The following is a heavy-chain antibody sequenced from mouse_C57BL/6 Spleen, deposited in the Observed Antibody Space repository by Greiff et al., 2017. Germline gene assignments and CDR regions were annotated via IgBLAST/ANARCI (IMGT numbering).Heavy chain of an antibody. D-gene: IGHD3-3*01. CDR1: GYSITSGYY. J-gene: IGHJ2*01. CDR2: ISYDGSN. V-gene: IGHV3-6*01. Sequence: EVQLQESGPGLVKPSQSLSLTCSVTGYSITSGYYWNWIRQFPGNKLEWMGYISYDGSNNYNPSLKNRISITRDTSKNQFFLKLNSVTTEDTATYYCARDLRGRNYFDYWGQGTTLTVSS. CDR3: ARDLRGRNYFDY.